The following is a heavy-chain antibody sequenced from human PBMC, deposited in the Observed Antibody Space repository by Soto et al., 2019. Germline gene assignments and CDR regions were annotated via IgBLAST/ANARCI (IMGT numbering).Heavy chain of an antibody. CDR1: GGTFSSYA. V-gene: IGHV1-69*01. CDR3: ARSQGSSTSLEIYYYYYYGMDV. D-gene: IGHD2-2*01. CDR2: IIPISETT. J-gene: IGHJ6*02. Sequence: QVQLVQSGAEVKKPGSSVKVSCKASGGTFSSYAISWVRQAPGQGLEWMGGIIPISETTNYAQKFQGRVTITADESKSTAYMELGSLRSEDTAVYCCARSQGSSTSLEIYYYYYYGMDVWGQGTTVTVSS.